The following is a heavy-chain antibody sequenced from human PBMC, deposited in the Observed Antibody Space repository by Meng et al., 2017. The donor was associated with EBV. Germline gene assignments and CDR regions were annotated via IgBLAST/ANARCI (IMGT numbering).Heavy chain of an antibody. CDR3: ARDILYV. D-gene: IGHD3-9*01. Sequence: QVQLLQSGSQLKKPGASVKVSCKASGYTFSSYAMHWVRQAPGQGLAWMGWINNNPGNPTYAQGFTGRFVFSLDTSVSTAYLQISSLKAAATAVYYCARDILYVWGQGTLVTVSS. CDR1: GYTFSSYA. CDR2: INNNPGNP. V-gene: IGHV7-4-1*02. J-gene: IGHJ4*02.